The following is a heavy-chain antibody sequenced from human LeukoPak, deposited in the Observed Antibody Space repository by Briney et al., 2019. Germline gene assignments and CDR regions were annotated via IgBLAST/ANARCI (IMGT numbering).Heavy chain of an antibody. CDR2: IWYDGSNK. D-gene: IGHD2-21*02. CDR3: AKDDDCLDY. V-gene: IGHV3-30*02. Sequence: GGXLRLSCAASGFTFSSYGMHWVRQAQGKGLDCVAFIWYDGSNKYYAVSVKGRFTISRDNSKNPLYLQMNSLRAEDTAVYYCAKDDDCLDYWGQGTLVTVSS. J-gene: IGHJ4*02. CDR1: GFTFSSYG.